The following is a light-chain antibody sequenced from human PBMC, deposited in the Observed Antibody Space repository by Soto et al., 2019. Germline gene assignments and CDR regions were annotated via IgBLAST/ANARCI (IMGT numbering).Light chain of an antibody. CDR3: CSHAGNNNYV. Sequence: QSALTQPPSASGSPRQSVAISCTGTSRDVGGQNYVSWYQQHPGKAPKLIIYAVSNRPSGVPDRFSGSKSGNTASLTISGLRAEDEADYYCCSHAGNNNYVFGTGTKVTVL. CDR1: SRDVGGQNY. V-gene: IGLV2-8*01. CDR2: AVS. J-gene: IGLJ1*01.